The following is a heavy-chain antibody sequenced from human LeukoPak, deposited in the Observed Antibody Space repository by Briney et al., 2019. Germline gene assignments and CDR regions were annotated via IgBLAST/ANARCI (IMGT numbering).Heavy chain of an antibody. V-gene: IGHV3-33*01. Sequence: GGSLRLSCAASGFTFSSYGMHWVRQAPGKGLEWVAVIWYDGSNKYYADSVKGRFTISRDNSKNTLYLQMNSLRAEDTAVYYCARIRGSTLPISYMDVWGKGTTVTVSS. J-gene: IGHJ6*03. CDR1: GFTFSSYG. CDR3: ARIRGSTLPISYMDV. CDR2: IWYDGSNK. D-gene: IGHD6-13*01.